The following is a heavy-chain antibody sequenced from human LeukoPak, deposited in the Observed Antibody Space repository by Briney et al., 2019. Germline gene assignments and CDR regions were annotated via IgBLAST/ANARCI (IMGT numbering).Heavy chain of an antibody. CDR1: GYTFIVYH. V-gene: IGHV1-2*02. CDR2: INPNSGDT. J-gene: IGHJ4*02. CDR3: ARADWSMLEY. Sequence: ASVKVSCKASGYTFIVYHMHWVRQAPGQGLEWMGWINPNSGDTNFAQKFQGRVTMTRDTSISTVYMELSRLTSDDTAVYYCARADWSMLEYWGQGTLVPVSS. D-gene: IGHD3-3*01.